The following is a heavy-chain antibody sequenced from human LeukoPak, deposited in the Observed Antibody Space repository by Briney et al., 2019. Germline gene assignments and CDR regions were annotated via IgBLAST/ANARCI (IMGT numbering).Heavy chain of an antibody. CDR1: GFTFSSYA. CDR3: ARELGYSYGSYGMDV. D-gene: IGHD5-18*01. J-gene: IGHJ6*02. V-gene: IGHV3-30-3*01. CDR2: ISYDGSNK. Sequence: GGSLRLSCAASGFTFSSYAMHWVRQAPGKGLEWVAVISYDGSNKYYADSVKGRFTISRDNPKNTLYLQMNSLRAEDTAVYYCARELGYSYGSYGMDVWGQGTTVTVSS.